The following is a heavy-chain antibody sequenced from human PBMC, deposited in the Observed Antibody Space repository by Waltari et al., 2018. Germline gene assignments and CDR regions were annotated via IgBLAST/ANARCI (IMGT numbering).Heavy chain of an antibody. D-gene: IGHD3-10*01. J-gene: IGHJ4*02. CDR2: ISWNSGSR. V-gene: IGHV3-9*01. CDR1: GFTFDDYA. Sequence: EVQLVESGGGLVQPGRSLRLSCAASGFTFDDYAMHWVRQAPGKGLEWGSGISWNSGSRGYADSVKGRVTISRDNAKNSLYLQMNSLRAEDTAVYYCAKDESYYYGSGSSFDYWGQGTLVTVSS. CDR3: AKDESYYYGSGSSFDY.